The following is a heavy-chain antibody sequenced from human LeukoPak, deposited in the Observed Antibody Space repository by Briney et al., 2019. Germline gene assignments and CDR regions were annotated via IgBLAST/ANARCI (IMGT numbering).Heavy chain of an antibody. Sequence: PSETLSLTCTVSGGSISSYYWSWIRQPAGKGLEWIGRIYTSGSTNYNPSLKSRVTMSVDTSKNQFSLKLSSVTAADTAVYYCASTYSSSWYSNYYYYMDVWGKGTTVTISS. CDR2: IYTSGST. J-gene: IGHJ6*03. CDR1: GGSISSYY. D-gene: IGHD6-13*01. CDR3: ASTYSSSWYSNYYYYMDV. V-gene: IGHV4-4*07.